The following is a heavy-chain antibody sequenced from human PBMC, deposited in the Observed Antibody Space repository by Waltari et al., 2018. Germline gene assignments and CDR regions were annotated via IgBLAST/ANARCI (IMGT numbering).Heavy chain of an antibody. V-gene: IGHV3-9*01. D-gene: IGHD3-3*01. CDR3: ARSVDLWSGYLYY. CDR2: ISWNSGSI. J-gene: IGHJ4*02. Sequence: EVQLVESGGGLVQPGRSLRLSCAASGFTFDDYAMHWVRQAPGKGLEWVSGISWNSGSIGYADAVKGRFTISRDNAKNSLYLQMNSLRAEDTAVYYCARSVDLWSGYLYYWGQGTLVTVSS. CDR1: GFTFDDYA.